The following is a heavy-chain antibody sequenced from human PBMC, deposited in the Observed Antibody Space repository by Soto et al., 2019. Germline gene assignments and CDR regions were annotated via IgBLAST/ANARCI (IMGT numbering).Heavy chain of an antibody. D-gene: IGHD3-22*01. Sequence: QVQLQESGPGLVKPSETLSLTCTVSGGSISSYYWSWIRQPPGKGLEWIGYIYYSGSTNYNPSLKSRVTISVDTSKNQFSLKLSSVTAADTAVYYCARSYDSSGYYYSWGQGTLVTVSS. CDR2: IYYSGST. J-gene: IGHJ4*02. CDR3: ARSYDSSGYYYS. V-gene: IGHV4-59*01. CDR1: GGSISSYY.